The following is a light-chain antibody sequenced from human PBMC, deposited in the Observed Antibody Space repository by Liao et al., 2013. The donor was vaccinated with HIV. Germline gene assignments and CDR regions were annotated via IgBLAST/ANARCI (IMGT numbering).Light chain of an antibody. CDR3: QAWDSRADVV. CDR2: QDI. J-gene: IGLJ2*01. V-gene: IGLV3-1*01. Sequence: SYELTQPPSVSVSPGQTASIPCSGDKLGHKYACWYQQKPGQSPVLVIYQDIKRPSGIPERFSGSSSGNTATLTISGTQGMDEADYFCQAWDSRADVVFGGGTRLTVL. CDR1: KLGHKY.